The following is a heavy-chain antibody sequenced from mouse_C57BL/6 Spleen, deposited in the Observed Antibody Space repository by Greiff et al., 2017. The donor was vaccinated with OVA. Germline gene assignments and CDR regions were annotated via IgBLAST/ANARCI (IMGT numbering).Heavy chain of an antibody. Sequence: EVKLMESGGGLVKPGGSLKLSCAASGFTFSSYTMSWVRQTPEKRLEWVATISGGGGNTYYPDSVKGRFTISRDNAKNTLYLQMSSLRSEDTALYYCARHEARDYFDYWGQGTTLTVSS. CDR1: GFTFSSYT. CDR3: ARHEARDYFDY. CDR2: ISGGGGNT. J-gene: IGHJ2*01. V-gene: IGHV5-9*01.